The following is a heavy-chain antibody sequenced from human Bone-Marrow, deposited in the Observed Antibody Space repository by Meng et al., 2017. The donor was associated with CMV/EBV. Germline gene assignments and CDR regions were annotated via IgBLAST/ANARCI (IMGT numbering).Heavy chain of an antibody. V-gene: IGHV4-4*07. CDR2: IYTSGST. D-gene: IGHD5-18*01. J-gene: IGHJ2*01. CDR1: GGSISSYY. CDR3: ARDRGYSYAPYWYFDL. Sequence: QVQLQESVPGLVKPSETLSLTCTVPGGSISSYYWSWIRQPAGKGLEWIGRIYTSGSTNYNPSLKSRVTMSVDTSKNQFSLKLSSVTAADTAVYYCARDRGYSYAPYWYFDLWGRGTMVTVSS.